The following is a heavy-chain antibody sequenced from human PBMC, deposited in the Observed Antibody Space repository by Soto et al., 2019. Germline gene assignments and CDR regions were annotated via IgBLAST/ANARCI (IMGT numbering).Heavy chain of an antibody. V-gene: IGHV3-64*01. CDR3: VRRRDSRGYDY. CDR2: ITSNGGST. D-gene: IGHD3-22*01. CDR1: GFTFSSYA. J-gene: IGHJ4*02. Sequence: EVQLVESGGDLVQPGGSLRVSCAASGFTFSSYAMHWVRQAPGKGLEYVSAITSNGGSTYYANSVKGRFTISRDNSKNTLYLQMGSLSPEDMAVYYCVRRRDSRGYDYWGQGTLVTVSS.